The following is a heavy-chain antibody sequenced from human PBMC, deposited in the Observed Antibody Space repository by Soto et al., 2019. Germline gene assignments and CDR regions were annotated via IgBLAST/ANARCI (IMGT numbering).Heavy chain of an antibody. CDR3: ARDGYDFWSGYNTPSDAFDI. V-gene: IGHV4-31*03. J-gene: IGHJ3*02. D-gene: IGHD3-3*01. CDR2: IYYSGST. CDR1: GGSISSGGYY. Sequence: SETLSLTCTVSGGSISSGGYYWSWIRQHPGKGLEWIGYIYYSGSTYYNPSLKSRVTISVDTSKNQFSLKLSSVTAADTAVYYCARDGYDFWSGYNTPSDAFDIWGQGTMVTVSS.